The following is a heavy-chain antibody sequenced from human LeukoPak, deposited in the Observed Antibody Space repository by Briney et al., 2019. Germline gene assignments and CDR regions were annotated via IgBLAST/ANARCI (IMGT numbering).Heavy chain of an antibody. CDR3: ARVEEGYGSGRRENYYYYYMDV. D-gene: IGHD3-10*01. J-gene: IGHJ6*03. CDR2: IYYSGST. CDR1: GDSISSSIYY. V-gene: IGHV4-39*01. Sequence: SETLSLTCTVSGDSISSSIYYWGWIRQPPGKGLEWIGTIYYSGSTYYNPSLKSRVTISVDTSKNQFSLKLSSVTAADTAVYYCARVEEGYGSGRRENYYYYYMDVWGKGTTVTISS.